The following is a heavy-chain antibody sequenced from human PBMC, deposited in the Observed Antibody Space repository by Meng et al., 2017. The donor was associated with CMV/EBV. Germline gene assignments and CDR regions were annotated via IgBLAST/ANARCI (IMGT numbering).Heavy chain of an antibody. Sequence: GESLKISCVVSGVTFSSYDMFWARQAPGKGLEWVAFIRFDGSSEYYADSVKGRFTISRDDSEDTLYLRMNSLRSEDTAMYYCARKYSSSSRWFDPWGQGTQVTVSS. D-gene: IGHD4-11*01. V-gene: IGHV3-30*02. CDR3: ARKYSSSSRWFDP. CDR1: GVTFSSYD. J-gene: IGHJ5*02. CDR2: IRFDGSSE.